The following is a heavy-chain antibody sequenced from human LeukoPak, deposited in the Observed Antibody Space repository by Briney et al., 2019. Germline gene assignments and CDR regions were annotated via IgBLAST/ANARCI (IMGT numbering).Heavy chain of an antibody. Sequence: GGSLRLSCAASGFTFSDYYMSWIRQAPGKGLEWVSYISSSGSTIYYADSVKGRFTISRDNAKNSLYLQMNSLRAEDTAVYYCARGLSSPLYYYYGMDVWGQGTTVTVSS. V-gene: IGHV3-11*01. D-gene: IGHD6-6*01. CDR3: ARGLSSPLYYYYGMDV. J-gene: IGHJ6*02. CDR1: GFTFSDYY. CDR2: ISSSGSTI.